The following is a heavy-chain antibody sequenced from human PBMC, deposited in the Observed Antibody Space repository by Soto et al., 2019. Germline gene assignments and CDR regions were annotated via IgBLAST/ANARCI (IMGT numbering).Heavy chain of an antibody. D-gene: IGHD3-3*01. CDR1: GFTFSSYS. J-gene: IGHJ6*02. Sequence: GGSLRLSCAASGFTFSSYSMNWIRQAPGKGLEWVSSISSSSSYIYYADSVKGRFTISRDNAKNSLYLQMNSLRAEDTAVYYCASFLEWLSNYGMDVWGQGTTVTVSS. V-gene: IGHV3-21*01. CDR3: ASFLEWLSNYGMDV. CDR2: ISSSSSYI.